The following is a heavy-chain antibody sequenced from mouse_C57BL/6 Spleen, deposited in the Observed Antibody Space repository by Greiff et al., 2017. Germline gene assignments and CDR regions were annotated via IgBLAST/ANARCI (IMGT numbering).Heavy chain of an antibody. D-gene: IGHD1-1*01. V-gene: IGHV2-2*01. CDR3: ARPYYGSSYEFAY. Sequence: VQVVESGPGLVQPSQSLSITCTVSGFSLTRYGVHWVRQSPGKGLEWLGVIWSGGSTDYNAAFISRLSISKDNSKSQVFFKMNSLQADDTAIYYCARPYYGSSYEFAYWGQGTLVTVSA. CDR1: GFSLTRYG. J-gene: IGHJ3*01. CDR2: IWSGGST.